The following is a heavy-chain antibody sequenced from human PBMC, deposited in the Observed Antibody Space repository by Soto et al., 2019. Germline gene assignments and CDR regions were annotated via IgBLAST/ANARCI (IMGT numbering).Heavy chain of an antibody. V-gene: IGHV1-69*13. J-gene: IGHJ3*02. CDR1: GGTFSSYA. Sequence: VKVSCKASGGTFSSYAISWVRQAPGQGLEWMGGIIPIFGTANYAQKFQGRVTITADESTSTAYMELSSLRSEDTAVYYCARDQGYFRGYNWNRDAFDIWGQGTMVTVSS. CDR2: IIPIFGTA. CDR3: ARDQGYFRGYNWNRDAFDI. D-gene: IGHD1-20*01.